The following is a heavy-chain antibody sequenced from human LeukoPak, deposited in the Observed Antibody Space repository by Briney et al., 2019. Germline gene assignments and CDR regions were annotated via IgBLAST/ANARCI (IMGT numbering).Heavy chain of an antibody. CDR2: INSDGSST. J-gene: IGHJ4*02. CDR3: AKDFRIGYSAHFDY. V-gene: IGHV3-74*01. CDR1: GFTFSNYW. D-gene: IGHD2-21*01. Sequence: HPGGSLRLSCAASGFTFSNYWIHWVRQAPGKGLVWVSGINSDGSSTSYADSVKGRFSISRDNSKNTLYLQMNSLRGEDTAVYYCAKDFRIGYSAHFDYWGQGALVTVSS.